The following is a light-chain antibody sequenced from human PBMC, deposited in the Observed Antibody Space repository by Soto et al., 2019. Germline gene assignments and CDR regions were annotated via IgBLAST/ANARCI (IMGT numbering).Light chain of an antibody. CDR2: EVS. Sequence: DIVLTQTTLFLSVTPGQPASISCRSTQSLLHSDGKTYFYRFLQKAGQPPQLLIYEVSYRFSGVSDRLSSSGSGTNFTLKISRVEADDVGIYCCMQSIKLPYTFGQGTKLEIK. CDR1: QSLLHSDGKTY. CDR3: MQSIKLPYT. J-gene: IGKJ2*01. V-gene: IGKV2D-29*01.